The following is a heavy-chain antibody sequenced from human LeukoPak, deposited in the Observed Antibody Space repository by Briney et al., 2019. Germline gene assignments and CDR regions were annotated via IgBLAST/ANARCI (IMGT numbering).Heavy chain of an antibody. J-gene: IGHJ5*02. V-gene: IGHV1-2*04. D-gene: IGHD6-13*01. CDR3: ARADSSSWDRGFDP. CDR2: INPNSGGT. CDR1: GYTFTSYA. Sequence: ASVKVSCKASGYTFTSYAMHWVRQAPGQGLEWMGWINPNSGGTNYAQKFQGWVTMTRDTSISTAYMELSRLRSDDTAVYYCARADSSSWDRGFDPWGQGTLVTVSS.